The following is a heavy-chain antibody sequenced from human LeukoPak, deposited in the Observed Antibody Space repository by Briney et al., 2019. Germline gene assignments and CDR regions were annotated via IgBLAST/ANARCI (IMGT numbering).Heavy chain of an antibody. CDR2: MYSDYRT. Sequence: GGSLRLSCTASGFHVITYHMNWLRHAPGKGLEWASVMYSDYRTYYADSVEGRFIISKDTSKNTLYLQMNNLRPDDTAVYYCARESGYAVGDFWGQGTLVTVSS. V-gene: IGHV3-53*01. J-gene: IGHJ4*02. CDR1: GFHVITYH. D-gene: IGHD5-12*01. CDR3: ARESGYAVGDF.